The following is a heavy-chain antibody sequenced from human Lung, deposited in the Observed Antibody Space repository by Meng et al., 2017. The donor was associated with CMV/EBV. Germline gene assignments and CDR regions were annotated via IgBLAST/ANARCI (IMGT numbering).Heavy chain of an antibody. CDR2: TNYKSKWNH. D-gene: IGHD2-15*01. CDR1: GDSDSSHSAT. J-gene: IGHJ4*02. V-gene: IGHV6-1*01. Sequence: TXXLTXXICGDSDSSHSATWNWIRQSPSRVLEWLGRTNYKSKWNHDYAVSVKSRISFNPDTSMNQFSLQLSSVTPEDTAVYYCARVFEDITCYVFDYWGQGXLVTVSS. CDR3: ARVFEDITCYVFDY.